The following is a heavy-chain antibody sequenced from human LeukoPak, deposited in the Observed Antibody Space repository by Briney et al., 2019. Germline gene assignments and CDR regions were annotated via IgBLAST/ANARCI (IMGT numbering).Heavy chain of an antibody. D-gene: IGHD6-19*01. CDR2: ISGSGGST. CDR3: AKDEDLTSGWPFDY. J-gene: IGHJ4*02. Sequence: PGGSLRLSCAASGFTFSSYAVSWVRQAPGKGLEWVSAISGSGGSTYYADSVKGRFTISRDNSKNTLYLQMNSLRAEDTAVYYCAKDEDLTSGWPFDYWGQGTLVTVSS. V-gene: IGHV3-23*01. CDR1: GFTFSSYA.